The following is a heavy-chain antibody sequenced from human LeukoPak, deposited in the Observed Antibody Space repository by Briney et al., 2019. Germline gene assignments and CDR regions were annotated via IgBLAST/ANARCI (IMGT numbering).Heavy chain of an antibody. Sequence: KPGGSLRLSCTASGITFRNASMSWVRQAPGKGLEWVGRIRSKTNGETTDYAAPVKGRFTISRDDSKNTLYLQMNSLTTEDTAVYFCAHRDTTMVSVDYWGQGTLVTVSS. CDR2: IRSKTNGETT. CDR3: AHRDTTMVSVDY. D-gene: IGHD5-18*01. V-gene: IGHV3-15*01. J-gene: IGHJ4*02. CDR1: GITFRNAS.